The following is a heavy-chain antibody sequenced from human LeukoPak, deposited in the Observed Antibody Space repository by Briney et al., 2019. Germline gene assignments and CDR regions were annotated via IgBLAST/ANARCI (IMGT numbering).Heavy chain of an antibody. V-gene: IGHV4-61*01. CDR2: IYYSGST. D-gene: IGHD1-14*01. Sequence: PSETLSLTCTVSGGSVSSGSYYWSWIRQPPGKGLEWIGYIYYSGSTNYNPSLKSRVTISVDTSKNQFSLKLSSVTAADTAVYYCVRGYYYWGQGTLVTVSS. CDR3: VRGYYY. J-gene: IGHJ4*02. CDR1: GGSVSSGSYY.